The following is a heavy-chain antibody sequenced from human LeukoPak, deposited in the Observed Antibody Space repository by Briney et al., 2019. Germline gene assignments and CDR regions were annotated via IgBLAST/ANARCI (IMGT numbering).Heavy chain of an antibody. CDR2: INQDGSEK. Sequence: PGGSLRLSCAASGFTFSNYWMSWVRQAPGKGLEWVANINQDGSEKYYVDSVKGRFTISRDNAKNLLYLQMNGLRAEDTAVYSCARDQGDYSTDYYMDVWGKGTTVTVSS. D-gene: IGHD4-11*01. J-gene: IGHJ6*03. CDR3: ARDQGDYSTDYYMDV. CDR1: GFTFSNYW. V-gene: IGHV3-7*01.